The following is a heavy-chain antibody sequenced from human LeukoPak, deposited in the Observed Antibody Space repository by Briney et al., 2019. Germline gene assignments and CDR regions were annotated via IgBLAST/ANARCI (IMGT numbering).Heavy chain of an antibody. J-gene: IGHJ4*02. CDR3: AREYSCSSTSCLYFDY. CDR2: INPSGGGT. Sequence: ASVKVCCKAFGYTFTSYYMHWVRQAPGQGLGWMGIINPSGGGTSHAQKFQGRVNMTRDMSTSTVYMELSSLRSEDTAVYSCAREYSCSSTSCLYFDYWGQGTLATGSS. V-gene: IGHV1-46*01. CDR1: GYTFTSYY. D-gene: IGHD2-2*01.